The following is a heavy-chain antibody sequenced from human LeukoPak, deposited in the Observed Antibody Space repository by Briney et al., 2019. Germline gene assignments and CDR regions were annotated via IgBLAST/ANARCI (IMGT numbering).Heavy chain of an antibody. CDR3: AREHYDYVWGSYKGIDY. CDR2: IIPIFGTA. J-gene: IGHJ4*02. Sequence: GASVKVSCKASGYTFTSYAMNWVRQAPGQGLEWMGGIIPIFGTANYAQKFQGRVTITADESTSTAYMELSSLRSEDTAVYYCAREHYDYVWGSYKGIDYWGQGTLVTVSS. CDR1: GYTFTSYA. V-gene: IGHV1-69*13. D-gene: IGHD3-16*01.